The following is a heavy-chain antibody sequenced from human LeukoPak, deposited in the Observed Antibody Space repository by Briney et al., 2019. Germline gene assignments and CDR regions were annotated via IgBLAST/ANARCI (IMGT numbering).Heavy chain of an antibody. J-gene: IGHJ4*02. CDR2: IRSKADGGTT. Sequence: KPGGSLRLSCTASGFTFRDYNINWFRQAPGRGLEWVGFIRSKADGGTTEYAASVKGRFTISRDDPKNVAYLQISNLRAEDTALYYCARDDRPSGHDFDYWGQGTLVTVSS. V-gene: IGHV3-49*05. CDR3: ARDDRPSGHDFDY. D-gene: IGHD6-6*01. CDR1: GFTFRDYN.